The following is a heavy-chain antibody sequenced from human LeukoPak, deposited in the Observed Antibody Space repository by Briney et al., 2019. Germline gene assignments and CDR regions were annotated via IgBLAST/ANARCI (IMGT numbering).Heavy chain of an antibody. Sequence: PGGSLRLSCAASGLTFSDYVMHWVRQAPGKGLEWVSVIWYDGSNQYYSDSVKGRFTISRDNSKNTLYLQMKSLRAEDTAMYYCARDWGRGNSGYKDYWGQGTLVAVSS. J-gene: IGHJ4*02. CDR1: GLTFSDYV. CDR2: IWYDGSNQ. D-gene: IGHD3-22*01. V-gene: IGHV3-33*01. CDR3: ARDWGRGNSGYKDY.